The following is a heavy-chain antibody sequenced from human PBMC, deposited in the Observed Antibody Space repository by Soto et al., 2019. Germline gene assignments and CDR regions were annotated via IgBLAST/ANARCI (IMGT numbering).Heavy chain of an antibody. D-gene: IGHD6-13*01. Sequence: QVQLVESGGGVVQPGRSLRLSCAASGFTFSSYGMHWVRQAPGKGLEWVAVISYDGSNKYYADSVKGRFTISRDNSKNTLYPQMNSLRAEDTAVYYCAKDRWQQLVSFDYWGQGTLVTVSS. CDR1: GFTFSSYG. J-gene: IGHJ4*02. V-gene: IGHV3-30*18. CDR3: AKDRWQQLVSFDY. CDR2: ISYDGSNK.